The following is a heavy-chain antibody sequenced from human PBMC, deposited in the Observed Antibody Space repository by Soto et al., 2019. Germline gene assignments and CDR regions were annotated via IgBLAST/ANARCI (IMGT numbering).Heavy chain of an antibody. CDR2: INAGNGNT. D-gene: IGHD3-10*01. V-gene: IGHV1-3*05. CDR1: GYTFSSYA. J-gene: IGHJ4*02. CDR3: ARGGPPIDF. Sequence: QVQLVQSGAEEKKPGASVKVSCKASGYTFSSYATHWVRQAPGQRLERMGWINAGNGNTKYSQEFQGRITITGDTSASTAYMELRSLRSEDTAVYYCARGGPPIDFWGQGTLVTVSS.